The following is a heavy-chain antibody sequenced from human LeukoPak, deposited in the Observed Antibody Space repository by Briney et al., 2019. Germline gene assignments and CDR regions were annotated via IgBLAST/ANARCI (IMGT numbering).Heavy chain of an antibody. J-gene: IGHJ4*02. CDR2: ISYDGSNK. CDR3: ARDRQQWLVEAGGY. D-gene: IGHD6-19*01. CDR1: GFTFSRYN. Sequence: GGSLRLSCAASGFTFSRYNMNWVRQAPGKGLEWVAVISYDGSNKYYADSVKGRFTISGDNSKNTLYLQMNSLRAEDTAVYYCARDRQQWLVEAGGYWGQGTLVTVSS. V-gene: IGHV3-30*03.